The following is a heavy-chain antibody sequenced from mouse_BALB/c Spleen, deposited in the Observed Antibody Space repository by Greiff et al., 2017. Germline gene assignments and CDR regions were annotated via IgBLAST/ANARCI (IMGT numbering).Heavy chain of an antibody. Sequence: QVQLQQSAAELARPGASVKMSCKASGYTFTSYTMHWVKQRPGQGLEWIGYINPSSGYTEYNQKFKDKTTLTADKSSSTAYMQLSSLTSEDSAVYYCASTTYFDYWGQGTTLTVSS. CDR1: GYTFTSYT. J-gene: IGHJ2*01. CDR3: ASTTYFDY. CDR2: INPSSGYT. D-gene: IGHD2-12*01. V-gene: IGHV1-4*02.